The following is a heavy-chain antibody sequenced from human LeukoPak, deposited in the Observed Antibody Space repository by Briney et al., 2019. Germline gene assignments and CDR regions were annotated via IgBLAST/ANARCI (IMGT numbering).Heavy chain of an antibody. CDR3: ARDPRSGWSLSHYYGMDV. J-gene: IGHJ6*02. CDR2: IWYDGSNK. V-gene: IGHV3-33*01. CDR1: GFTFSSYG. D-gene: IGHD6-19*01. Sequence: GRSLRLSCAASGFTFSSYGMHWVRQAPGKGLEWVAVIWYDGSNKYYADSVKGRFTISRDNSKNTLYLQMNSLRAEDTAVYYCARDPRSGWSLSHYYGMDVWGQGTTVTVSS.